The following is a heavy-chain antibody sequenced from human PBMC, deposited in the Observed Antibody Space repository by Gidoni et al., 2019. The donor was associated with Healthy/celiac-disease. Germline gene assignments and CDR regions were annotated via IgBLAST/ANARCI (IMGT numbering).Heavy chain of an antibody. CDR1: GFTFSRYA. J-gene: IGHJ3*02. V-gene: IGHV3-30-3*01. D-gene: IGHD6-19*01. CDR2: ISYDGSNK. CDR3: ARDRAVAGPYDAFDI. Sequence: QVQLVESGGGVVQPGRSLRLSCAASGFTFSRYAMHWVRQAPGKGLEWVAVISYDGSNKYYADSVKGRFTISRDNSKNTLYLQMNSLRAEDTAVYYSARDRAVAGPYDAFDIWGQGTMVTVSS.